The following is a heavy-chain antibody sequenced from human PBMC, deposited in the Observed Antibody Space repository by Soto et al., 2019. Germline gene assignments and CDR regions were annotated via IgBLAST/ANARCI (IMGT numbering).Heavy chain of an antibody. J-gene: IGHJ4*02. D-gene: IGHD6-19*01. CDR2: LSGSGTST. CDR1: GFSFVDYG. CDR3: AKATTNGGWFNPFDS. Sequence: GGSLRLSCAASGFSFVDYGRNWVRQATGKGLEWVSGLSGSGTSTYYADSLKGRFTISRDNSRDTLFLQMNSLTADDTAVYYCAKATTNGGWFNPFDSWGQGALVTVSS. V-gene: IGHV3-23*01.